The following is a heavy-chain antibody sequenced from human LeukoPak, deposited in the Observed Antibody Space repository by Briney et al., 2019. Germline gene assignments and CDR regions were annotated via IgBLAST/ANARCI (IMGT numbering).Heavy chain of an antibody. J-gene: IGHJ4*02. V-gene: IGHV1-69*13. Sequence: SVKVSCKASGGTFSSYAISWVRQAPGQGLEWMGGIIPIFGTANYAQKFQGRVTITADESTSTAYMELSGLRSEDTAVYYCARVAAAGTIPYYFDYWGQGTLVTVSS. CDR2: IIPIFGTA. CDR1: GGTFSSYA. D-gene: IGHD6-13*01. CDR3: ARVAAAGTIPYYFDY.